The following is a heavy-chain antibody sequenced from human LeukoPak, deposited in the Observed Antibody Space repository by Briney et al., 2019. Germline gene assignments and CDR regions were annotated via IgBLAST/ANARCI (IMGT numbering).Heavy chain of an antibody. D-gene: IGHD3-3*01. CDR3: VSTLRFLPYRRFDY. CDR2: IYYSGSA. V-gene: IGHV4-39*01. CDR1: GNSVRSSSFY. J-gene: IGHJ4*02. Sequence: SETLTLTCTVSGNSVRSSSFYWGWIRQPPGKGLEWIGSIYYSGSAYYNPSLRSRVTISGDASRNQFSLRLSSVTAADTAVYYCVSTLRFLPYRRFDYWGQGTLVTVSS.